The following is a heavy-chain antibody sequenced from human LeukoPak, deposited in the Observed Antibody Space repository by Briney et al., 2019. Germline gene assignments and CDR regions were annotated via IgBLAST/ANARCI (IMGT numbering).Heavy chain of an antibody. J-gene: IGHJ4*02. D-gene: IGHD3-10*01. V-gene: IGHV1-69*04. CDR3: AADDYSAGSYFLYFFDY. CDR1: GDTFSSYA. Sequence: SVKASSKTYGDTFSSYAIGWVRQAPGQGLEWMGRIIPFLNISNYAQNFEDKVTIKADRSTSTVYMELTSLTFEDTAIYFCAADDYSAGSYFLYFFDYWGQGTLITVSS. CDR2: IIPFLNIS.